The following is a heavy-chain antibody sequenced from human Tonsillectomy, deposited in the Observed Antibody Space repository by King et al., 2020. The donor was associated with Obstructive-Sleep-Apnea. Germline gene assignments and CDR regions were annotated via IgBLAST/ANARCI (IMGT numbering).Heavy chain of an antibody. V-gene: IGHV4-30-4*07. CDR1: GGSISSGGYS. Sequence: QLQESGPGLVKPSQTLSLTCGVSGGSISSGGYSWSWIRQPPGKGLEWIGYIFYSGSTYYNPSLKSRPTISIDPSKNQFSLNLSSVTAADTAVYYCARVHITMMTRADAFDIWGQGTMVTVSS. CDR2: IFYSGST. D-gene: IGHD3-22*01. J-gene: IGHJ3*02. CDR3: ARVHITMMTRADAFDI.